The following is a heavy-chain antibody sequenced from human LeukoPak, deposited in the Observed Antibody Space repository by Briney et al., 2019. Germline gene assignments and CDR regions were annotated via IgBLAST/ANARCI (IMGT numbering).Heavy chain of an antibody. CDR2: ISTSGSTI. CDR1: GFTFSDYY. D-gene: IGHD3-22*01. V-gene: IGHV3-11*01. CDR3: ATSPVVMVFDY. J-gene: IGHJ4*02. Sequence: GGSLRLSCAASGFTFSDYYMSWIRQAPGKGLEWVSYISTSGSTIDYAVSVKGRFTISRDNAKNSLYLQMNSLRAEDTAVYYCATSPVVMVFDYWGQGTLVTVPS.